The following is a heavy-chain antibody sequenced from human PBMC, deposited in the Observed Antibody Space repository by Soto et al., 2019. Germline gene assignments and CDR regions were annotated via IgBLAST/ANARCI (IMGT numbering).Heavy chain of an antibody. Sequence: SETLSLTCTVSGDSVTSVSDYWSWIRQPPGKGLEWIGYIYYSGSADYNPSLGSRVTISIDTSKNQFSLKPTSVTAADTAVYYCARGVGFGYYYYHMDLWGQGTTVTVSS. CDR1: GDSVTSVSDY. V-gene: IGHV4-61*01. CDR2: IYYSGSA. CDR3: ARGVGFGYYYYHMDL. D-gene: IGHD3-10*01. J-gene: IGHJ6*02.